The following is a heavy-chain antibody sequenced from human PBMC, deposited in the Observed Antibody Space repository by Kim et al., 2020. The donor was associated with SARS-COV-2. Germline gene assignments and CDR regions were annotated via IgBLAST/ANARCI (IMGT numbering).Heavy chain of an antibody. CDR3: ARDRGLRASAFDI. V-gene: IGHV3-64*01. D-gene: IGHD3-16*01. CDR1: GFTFSSYA. J-gene: IGHJ3*02. Sequence: GGSLRLSCAASGFTFSSYAMHWVRQAPGKGLEYVSAISSNGGSTYYANSVKGRFTISRDNSKNTLYLQMGSLRAEDMAVYYCARDRGLRASAFDIWGQGTMVTVSS. CDR2: ISSNGGST.